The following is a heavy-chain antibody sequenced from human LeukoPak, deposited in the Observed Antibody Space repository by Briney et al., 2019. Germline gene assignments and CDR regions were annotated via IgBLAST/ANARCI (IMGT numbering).Heavy chain of an antibody. CDR1: GGSFSGYY. J-gene: IGHJ4*02. CDR2: INHSGST. V-gene: IGHV4-34*01. Sequence: PSETLSLTCAVYGGSFSGYYWSWIRQPPGKGLEWIGEINHSGSTNYNPSLKSRVTISVDTSKNQFSLKLSSVTAVDTAVYYCARGGIKVRYSSGWYHSYFDYWGQGTLVTVSS. D-gene: IGHD6-19*01. CDR3: ARGGIKVRYSSGWYHSYFDY.